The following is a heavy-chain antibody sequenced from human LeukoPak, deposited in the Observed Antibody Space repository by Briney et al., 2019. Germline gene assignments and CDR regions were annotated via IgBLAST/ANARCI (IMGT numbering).Heavy chain of an antibody. Sequence: GGSLRLSXAASGFTFSDYYMSWIRQAPGKGLEWVSYISSSGSTIYYADSVKGRFTISRDNAKNSLYLQMNSLRAEDTAVYYCARDYMYAYYYDSSGYPVGYWGQGTLVTVSS. CDR3: ARDYMYAYYYDSSGYPVGY. CDR2: ISSSGSTI. D-gene: IGHD3-22*01. V-gene: IGHV3-11*04. CDR1: GFTFSDYY. J-gene: IGHJ4*02.